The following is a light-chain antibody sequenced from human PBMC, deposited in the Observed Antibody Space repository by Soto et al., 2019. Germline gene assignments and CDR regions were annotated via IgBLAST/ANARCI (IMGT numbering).Light chain of an antibody. Sequence: QSVLTQPASVSGSPGQSITISCTGTSSDVGGYDYVSWYQLHPGKAPKLMVFEVSNRPSGVSYRFSGSKSGNTASLTISGLQAEDEADYYCASLTTTSFVFGTGTKVTVL. V-gene: IGLV2-14*01. CDR3: ASLTTTSFV. CDR1: SSDVGGYDY. CDR2: EVS. J-gene: IGLJ1*01.